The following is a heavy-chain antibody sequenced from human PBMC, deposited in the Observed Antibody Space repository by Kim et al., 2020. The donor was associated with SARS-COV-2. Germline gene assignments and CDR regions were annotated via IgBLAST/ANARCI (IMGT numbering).Heavy chain of an antibody. J-gene: IGHJ4*02. Sequence: YYADAVKCRFTISRDNSKNTLYLQMNSLRAEDTAVYYCAGVVLYNYFDYWGQGTLVTVSS. V-gene: IGHV3-23*01. CDR3: AGVVLYNYFDY. D-gene: IGHD3-10*01.